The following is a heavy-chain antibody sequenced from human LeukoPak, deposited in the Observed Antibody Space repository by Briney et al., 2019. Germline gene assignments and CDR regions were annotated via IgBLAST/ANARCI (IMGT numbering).Heavy chain of an antibody. D-gene: IGHD5-24*01. J-gene: IGHJ4*02. CDR3: ARGGVEMATILGY. CDR2: INPNSGGT. CDR1: GYTFTGYY. Sequence: ASVKVSCKASGYTFTGYYMHWVRQAPEQGLEWMGWINPNSGGTSFAQKFQGRVTMTRDTSTSTVYMELSSLRSEDTAVYYCARGGVEMATILGYWGQGTLVTVSS. V-gene: IGHV1-2*02.